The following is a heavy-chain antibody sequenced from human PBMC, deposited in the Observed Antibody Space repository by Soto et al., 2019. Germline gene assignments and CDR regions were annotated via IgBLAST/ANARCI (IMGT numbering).Heavy chain of an antibody. Sequence: PSVPLSVTCTVSGGSTTSGGYYWNWILQHPGKGLEWIVYIHYSGSNYHNPSLKSRVTISVDKSKNQFSLKLSSVTAADTAVYYCARVTPETEARFLEWSPLGRAFDIWGQGTMVTVSS. D-gene: IGHD3-3*01. CDR2: IHYSGSN. V-gene: IGHV4-31*03. CDR3: ARVTPETEARFLEWSPLGRAFDI. CDR1: GGSTTSGGYY. J-gene: IGHJ3*02.